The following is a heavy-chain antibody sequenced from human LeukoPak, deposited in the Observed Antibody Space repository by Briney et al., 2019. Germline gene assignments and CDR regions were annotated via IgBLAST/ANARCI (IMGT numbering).Heavy chain of an antibody. D-gene: IGHD1-26*01. Sequence: GGSLRLSCTASGFTFSRFGMHWVRQTPGKGLEWLALIWYDGSNKYHPDSVKGRFTISRDNSKNTVYLQMNSLRAEDTGVYYCARDRATVNDYWGQGTLVTVSS. J-gene: IGHJ4*02. CDR1: GFTFSRFG. CDR2: IWYDGSNK. CDR3: ARDRATVNDY. V-gene: IGHV3-33*01.